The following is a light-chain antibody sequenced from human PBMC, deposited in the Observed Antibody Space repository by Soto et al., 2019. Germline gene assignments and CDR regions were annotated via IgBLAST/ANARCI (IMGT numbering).Light chain of an antibody. Sequence: DIQMTQSPSTLSASVGDRVTITCRASQSISSWLAWYQQKPGKVPKLLIYDAPKLESGVPSRFSGSGSGTEFTLTISSLQPDDFATYYCQQFNTYALTFGGGTKVEIK. V-gene: IGKV1-5*01. J-gene: IGKJ4*01. CDR1: QSISSW. CDR3: QQFNTYALT. CDR2: DAP.